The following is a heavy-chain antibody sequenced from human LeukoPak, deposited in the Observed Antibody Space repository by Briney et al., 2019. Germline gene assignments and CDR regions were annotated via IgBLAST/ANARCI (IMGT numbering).Heavy chain of an antibody. J-gene: IGHJ4*02. D-gene: IGHD6-6*01. V-gene: IGHV4-34*01. Sequence: PSETPSPTCAVYGVSFGGYYWSWIRQPPGKGLEWIGEINHSGSTNYNPSLKSRVTISVDTSKNQFSLKLSSVTAADTAVYYCARNSLRSRYFDYWGQGTLVTVSS. CDR2: INHSGST. CDR3: ARNSLRSRYFDY. CDR1: GVSFGGYY.